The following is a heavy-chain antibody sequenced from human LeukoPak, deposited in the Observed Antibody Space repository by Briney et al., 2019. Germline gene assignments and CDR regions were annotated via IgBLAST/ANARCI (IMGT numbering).Heavy chain of an antibody. CDR2: INLNGGST. CDR1: GFTFDDYG. CDR3: ARTVRWLQLGAFDI. J-gene: IGHJ3*02. V-gene: IGHV3-20*04. Sequence: GGSLRLSCAASGFTFDDYGMSWVRQAPGKGLEWVSGINLNGGSTGYADSVKGRFTISRDNAKNSLYLQMNSLRAEDTALYYCARTVRWLQLGAFDIWGQGTMVTVSS. D-gene: IGHD5-24*01.